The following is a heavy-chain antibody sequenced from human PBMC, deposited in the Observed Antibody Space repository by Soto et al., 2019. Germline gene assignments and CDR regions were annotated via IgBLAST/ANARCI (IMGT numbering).Heavy chain of an antibody. Sequence: ASVKVSCKASGYTFTSYGISWVRQAPGQGLEWMGWISAYNGNTNYAQKLQGRVTMTTDTSTSTAYMELRSLRSDDTAVYYCARGFPGVVVAAPVNWFDPWGQGTLVTVSS. D-gene: IGHD2-15*01. V-gene: IGHV1-18*01. J-gene: IGHJ5*02. CDR1: GYTFTSYG. CDR2: ISAYNGNT. CDR3: ARGFPGVVVAAPVNWFDP.